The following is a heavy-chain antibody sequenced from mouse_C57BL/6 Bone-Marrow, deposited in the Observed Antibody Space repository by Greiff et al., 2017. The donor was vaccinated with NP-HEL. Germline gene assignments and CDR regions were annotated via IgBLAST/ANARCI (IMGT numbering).Heavy chain of an antibody. CDR2: ISSGGDYI. CDR3: TREGYYYGSYWCFYV. D-gene: IGHD1-1*01. CDR1: GFTFSSYA. J-gene: IGHJ1*03. Sequence: EVHLVESGEGLVKPGGSLKLSCAASGFTFSSYAMSWVRQTPEKRLEWVAYISSGGDYIYYADTVKGRFTISRDNARNTLYLQMSSLKSEDTALYYGTREGYYYGSYWCFYVWGTGTTVTVSS. V-gene: IGHV5-9-1*02.